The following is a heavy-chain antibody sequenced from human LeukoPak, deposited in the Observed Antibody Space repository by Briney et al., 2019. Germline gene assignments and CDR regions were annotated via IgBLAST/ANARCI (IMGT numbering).Heavy chain of an antibody. CDR3: ARGGGEYSGYEVPYYDSSGYCFY. D-gene: IGHD3-22*01. CDR2: INTNTGNP. CDR1: GYTFTNYA. Sequence: SVKVSCKASGYTFTNYAMNWVRQAPGQGLEWMGWINTNTGNPTYAQGFTGRFVFSLDTSVSTAYLQISSLKAEDTAVYYCARGGGEYSGYEVPYYDSSGYCFYWGQGTLVTVSS. J-gene: IGHJ4*02. V-gene: IGHV7-4-1*02.